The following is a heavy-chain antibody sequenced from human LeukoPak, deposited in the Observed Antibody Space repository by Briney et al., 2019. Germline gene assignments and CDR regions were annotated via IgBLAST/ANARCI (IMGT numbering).Heavy chain of an antibody. CDR1: GFTFSTYG. D-gene: IGHD6-19*01. J-gene: IGHJ4*02. V-gene: IGHV3-30*02. CDR2: VQYDGNNK. CDR3: AKDRLAVSGDFDY. Sequence: GGSLRLSCAPSGFTFSTYGIHWVRQGPGKGLERVAFVQYDGNNKYYADSVKGRFTISRDSSMNTVFLQMNSLRAEDTALYYCAKDRLAVSGDFDYWGQGTLVIVSS.